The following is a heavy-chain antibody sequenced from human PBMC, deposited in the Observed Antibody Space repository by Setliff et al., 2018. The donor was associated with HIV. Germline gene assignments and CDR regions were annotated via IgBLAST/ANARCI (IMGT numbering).Heavy chain of an antibody. J-gene: IGHJ4*02. D-gene: IGHD6-19*01. Sequence: SETLSLTCSVYGGSFSGFYWNWIRQPPGKGLEWIGEINHSGSTNYNPSLKSRVTISVDTSKNQFSLRLSSVIAADTAVYYCARGPPGSSIGWYVGYWGQGTLVTVS. V-gene: IGHV4-34*01. CDR2: INHSGST. CDR1: GGSFSGFY. CDR3: ARGPPGSSIGWYVGY.